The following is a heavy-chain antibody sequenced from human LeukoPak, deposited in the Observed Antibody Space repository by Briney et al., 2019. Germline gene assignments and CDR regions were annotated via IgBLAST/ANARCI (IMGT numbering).Heavy chain of an antibody. Sequence: EASVKVSCKASGGTFSIYAISWVRQAPGQGLEWMGGIIPIFGTANYAQKFQGRVTITADESSSTAYMELSSLRSEDTAVYYCARPAVAGLYYFDYWGQGTLVTVSS. CDR2: IIPIFGTA. CDR1: GGTFSIYA. V-gene: IGHV1-69*13. J-gene: IGHJ4*02. D-gene: IGHD6-19*01. CDR3: ARPAVAGLYYFDY.